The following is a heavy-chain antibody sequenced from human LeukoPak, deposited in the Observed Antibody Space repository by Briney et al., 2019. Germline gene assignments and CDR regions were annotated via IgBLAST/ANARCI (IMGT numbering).Heavy chain of an antibody. Sequence: SETLSLTCSVSGGSISSTHYFWGWIRQPPGKALEWLGTIYYSGTTYYNPSLKSRVTISADTSKNQFSLNLISVTAADTAVYYCARDEVGAKGRPFDYWGRGILVTVSS. CDR1: GGSISSTHYF. J-gene: IGHJ4*02. D-gene: IGHD1-26*01. CDR2: IYYSGTT. CDR3: ARDEVGAKGRPFDY. V-gene: IGHV4-39*07.